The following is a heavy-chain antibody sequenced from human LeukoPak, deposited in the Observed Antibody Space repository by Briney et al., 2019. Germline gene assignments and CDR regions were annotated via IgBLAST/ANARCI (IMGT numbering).Heavy chain of an antibody. J-gene: IGHJ6*03. Sequence: GGTLRLSCAASGFTFSNHGMNWVRQAPGKGLEWVSYISSSSSTIYYADSVKGRFTISRDNAKNSLYLQMNSLRAEDTAVYYCARDGGGYGDYSYYYYMDVWGKGTTVTVSS. CDR1: GFTFSNHG. D-gene: IGHD4-17*01. CDR2: ISSSSSTI. CDR3: ARDGGGYGDYSYYYYMDV. V-gene: IGHV3-48*01.